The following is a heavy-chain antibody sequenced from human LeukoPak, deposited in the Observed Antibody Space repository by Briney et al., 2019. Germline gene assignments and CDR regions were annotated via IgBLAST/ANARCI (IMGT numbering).Heavy chain of an antibody. Sequence: ASVKVSCKASGYTFTSYDINWVRQATGQGLEWMGWMNPNSGNTGYAQKSQGRVTITRNTSISTAYMELSSLRSEDTAVYYCARGRGSGSFLYYYYYYMDVWGKGTTVTISS. CDR2: MNPNSGNT. D-gene: IGHD3-10*01. J-gene: IGHJ6*03. CDR3: ARGRGSGSFLYYYYYYMDV. CDR1: GYTFTSYD. V-gene: IGHV1-8*03.